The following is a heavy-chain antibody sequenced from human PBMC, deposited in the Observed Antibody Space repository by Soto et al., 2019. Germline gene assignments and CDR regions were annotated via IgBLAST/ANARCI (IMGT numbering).Heavy chain of an antibody. V-gene: IGHV4-30-4*01. CDR3: VRGDRGACSSTRCSAAFDL. D-gene: IGHD2-2*01. Sequence: QVQLHESGPGLVKPSQTLSLTCTVSGGSISSGDYYWNWIRQPPGKGLEWIGSIYYSGSTYYSPSLKIRVAISVGTSKNQSSLKLTSVTAAGTAVYYCVRGDRGACSSTRCSAAFDLWGRGTMCSVSA. CDR1: GGSISSGDYY. CDR2: IYYSGST. J-gene: IGHJ3*01.